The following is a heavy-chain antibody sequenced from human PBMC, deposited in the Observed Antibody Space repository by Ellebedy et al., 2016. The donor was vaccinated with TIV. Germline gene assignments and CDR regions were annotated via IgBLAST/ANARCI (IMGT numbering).Heavy chain of an antibody. J-gene: IGHJ4*02. CDR2: ITGNGAAT. CDR1: GFTFDDYG. D-gene: IGHD4-17*01. Sequence: GESLKISCVVSGFTFDDYGMSWVRQGAGKGLEYVSGITGNGAATGYSHSVKVRFTISRYNARNSLYLQLNSLRHEDTAIYFCARENYVDNSYYFDYWGPGTLVTVAS. CDR3: ARENYVDNSYYFDY. V-gene: IGHV3-20*04.